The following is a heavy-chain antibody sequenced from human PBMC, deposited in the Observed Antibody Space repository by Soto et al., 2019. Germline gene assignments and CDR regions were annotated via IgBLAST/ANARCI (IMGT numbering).Heavy chain of an antibody. CDR1: GGSISSYY. CDR3: ARLDDFWSGKYMDV. J-gene: IGHJ6*03. CDR2: IYYSGST. Sequence: SETLSLTCTVSGGSISSYYWSWIRQPPGKGLEWIGYIYYSGSTNYNPSLKSRVTISVDTSKNQFSLKLSSVTAADTAVYYCARLDDFWSGKYMDVWGKGTTVTVSS. V-gene: IGHV4-59*08. D-gene: IGHD3-3*01.